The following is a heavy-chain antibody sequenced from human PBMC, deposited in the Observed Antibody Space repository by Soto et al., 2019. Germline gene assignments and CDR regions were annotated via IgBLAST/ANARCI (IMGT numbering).Heavy chain of an antibody. CDR1: GGPYNSFA. Sequence: GASVKVSCKASGGPYNSFAISWVRQAPGQGLEWIGGIIPVFGTATYAQKFKGRVTITAEESTSTAYMELSSLTSEDTAVYYCARFLGGAGSYYDGQNYNYYNGRDVWGQGTTVTVSS. J-gene: IGHJ6*02. CDR2: IIPVFGTA. D-gene: IGHD3-10*01. V-gene: IGHV1-69*13. CDR3: ARFLGGAGSYYDGQNYNYYNGRDV.